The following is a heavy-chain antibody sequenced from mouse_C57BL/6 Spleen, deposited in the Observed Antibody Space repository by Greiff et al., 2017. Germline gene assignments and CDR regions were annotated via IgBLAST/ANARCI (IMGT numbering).Heavy chain of an antibody. V-gene: IGHV1-50*01. Sequence: VQLQQPGAELVKPGASVKLSCKASGYTFTSYWMQWVKQRPGQGLEWIGEIDPSDSYTNYNQKFKGKATLTVDTSSSTAYMQLSSLTSEDSAVYYCARAYPLDYWGQGTTLTVSS. CDR3: ARAYPLDY. J-gene: IGHJ2*01. CDR1: GYTFTSYW. D-gene: IGHD2-10*01. CDR2: IDPSDSYT.